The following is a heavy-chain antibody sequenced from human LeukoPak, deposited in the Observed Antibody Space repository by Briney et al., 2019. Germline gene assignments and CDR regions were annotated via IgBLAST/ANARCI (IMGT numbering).Heavy chain of an antibody. Sequence: PGGSLRLSCAASGFTFSNAWMSWVRQAPGKGLEWVGRIKSKTDGGTTDYAAPVKGRFTISRDDSKNTLYLQMNSLRTEDTAVYYCTTDQGSSGLTYYYDSSGYEEPDYWGQGTLVTASS. CDR1: GFTFSNAW. J-gene: IGHJ4*02. V-gene: IGHV3-15*01. CDR3: TTDQGSSGLTYYYDSSGYEEPDY. CDR2: IKSKTDGGTT. D-gene: IGHD3-22*01.